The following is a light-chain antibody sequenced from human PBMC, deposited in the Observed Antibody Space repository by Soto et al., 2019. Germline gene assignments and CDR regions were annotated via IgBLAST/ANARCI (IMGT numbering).Light chain of an antibody. CDR2: GAS. CDR1: QSVSSSY. CDR3: QQYGSSPGT. J-gene: IGKJ1*01. Sequence: EIVLMQSPGTLSLSPGERATLSCRASQSVSSSYLAGYQQKPGQAPRLLIYGASSRDTGIPDRFSGSGSGTDFTLTISRLEPEDFAVYYCQQYGSSPGTFGQGTKVEIK. V-gene: IGKV3-20*01.